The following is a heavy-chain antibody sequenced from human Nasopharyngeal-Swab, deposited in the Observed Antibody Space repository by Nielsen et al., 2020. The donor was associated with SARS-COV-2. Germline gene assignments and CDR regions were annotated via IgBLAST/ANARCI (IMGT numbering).Heavy chain of an antibody. CDR1: GFTFSSYG. CDR3: AKDSVTTSYYYYYMDV. CDR2: ISHDGTYK. D-gene: IGHD4-11*01. J-gene: IGHJ6*03. V-gene: IGHV3-30*18. Sequence: GGSLRLSCAASGFTFSSYGMHWVRQAPGKGLEWVAVISHDGTYKKYADSVKGRFTISRDKSKNTLYLQINSLRGEDTAVYYCAKDSVTTSYYYYYMDVWGKGTTVTVSS.